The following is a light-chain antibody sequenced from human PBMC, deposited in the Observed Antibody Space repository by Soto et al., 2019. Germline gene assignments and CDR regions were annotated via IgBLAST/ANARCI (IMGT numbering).Light chain of an antibody. CDR2: GAS. V-gene: IGKV3-20*01. CDR1: QSVSSSF. J-gene: IGKJ4*01. CDR3: QQYDSSPLT. Sequence: EIVLTQSPGTLSLSPGERATLSCRARQSVSSSFLAWYQQKLGQAPRLLIYGASSRATGIPDRFSGSGSGTDFTLTISRLEPEDVAVYYCQQYDSSPLTFGGGTKVEIK.